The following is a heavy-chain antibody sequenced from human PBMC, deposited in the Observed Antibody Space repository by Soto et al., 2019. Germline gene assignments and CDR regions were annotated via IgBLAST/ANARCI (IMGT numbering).Heavy chain of an antibody. CDR2: IDPSDSYT. Sequence: PGESLKISCKGSGYSFTSYWISWVRQMPGKGLEWMGRIDPSDSYTNYSPSFQGHVTISADKSISTAYLQWSSLKASDTAVYYCATIPRTISLGIPMDVWGQGTTVTVSS. V-gene: IGHV5-10-1*01. CDR1: GYSFTSYW. CDR3: ATIPRTISLGIPMDV. D-gene: IGHD3-3*01. J-gene: IGHJ6*02.